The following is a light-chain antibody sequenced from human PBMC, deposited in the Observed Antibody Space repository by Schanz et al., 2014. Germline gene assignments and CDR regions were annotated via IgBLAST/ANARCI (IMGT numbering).Light chain of an antibody. Sequence: EIVLTQSPATLSLSPGERATLSCRASETVTTYLAWYQQKPGQAPRLLIYDASKRATGIADRFSGSGSGTDFTLTISRLEPEDCAVYYCQQYGGSPLVTFGQGTRLESK. CDR3: QQYGGSPLVT. J-gene: IGKJ5*01. V-gene: IGKV3-20*01. CDR1: ETVTTY. CDR2: DAS.